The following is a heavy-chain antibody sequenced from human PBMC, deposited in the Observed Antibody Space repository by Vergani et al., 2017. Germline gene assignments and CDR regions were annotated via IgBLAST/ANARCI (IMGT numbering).Heavy chain of an antibody. D-gene: IGHD4-17*01. Sequence: EVQLVQSGAEVKKPGATMKISCKVSGYTFTDHYMHWVKQAPGKGLEWMGLVDPEDGETIYAEKFKGRVTIAADTSTDTAQLELSSLGSEDTAVYYCATPQTVTTGDMEVWGQGTTVIVSS. V-gene: IGHV1-69-2*01. J-gene: IGHJ6*02. CDR3: ATPQTVTTGDMEV. CDR1: GYTFTDHY. CDR2: VDPEDGET.